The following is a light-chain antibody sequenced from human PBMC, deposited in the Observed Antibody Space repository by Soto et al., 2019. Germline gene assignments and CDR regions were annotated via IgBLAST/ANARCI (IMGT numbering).Light chain of an antibody. CDR3: SSSAGTNNMV. J-gene: IGLJ2*01. Sequence: QSALTQPPSASGSPGQSVTISCTGTPSDVGASNYVSWYQQQPGKAPKLMISEVSKRPSGVPDRFAGSKSGNTASLTVSGLQAEDEADYYCSSSAGTNNMVFGAGTKLTVL. CDR2: EVS. CDR1: PSDVGASNY. V-gene: IGLV2-8*01.